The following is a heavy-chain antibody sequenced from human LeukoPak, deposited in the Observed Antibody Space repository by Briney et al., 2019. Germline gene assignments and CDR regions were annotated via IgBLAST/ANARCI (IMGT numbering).Heavy chain of an antibody. D-gene: IGHD3-9*01. CDR1: GYTFTSYG. CDR3: ARETTYYDILTGYYNPPADYYYMDV. V-gene: IGHV1-18*01. J-gene: IGHJ6*03. CDR2: ISAYNGNT. Sequence: PWASVKVSCKASGYTFTSYGISWVRQAPGQGLEWMGWISAYNGNTNYAQKLQGRVTMTTDASTGTAYMELRSLRSDDTAVYYCARETTYYDILTGYYNPPADYYYMDVWGKGTTVTVSS.